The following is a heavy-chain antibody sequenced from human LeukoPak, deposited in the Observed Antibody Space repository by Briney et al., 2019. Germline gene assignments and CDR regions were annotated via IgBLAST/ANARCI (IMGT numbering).Heavy chain of an antibody. Sequence: PGGSLRLSCAASGFTFTNYWVTWVRQAPGKGPEWVANIRQDGSETNYVDSVRGRFTIARDNTKNSLYLQMTSLRGEDTAVYYCASRAGKPGNTPWCFDYWGQGALVTVSS. J-gene: IGHJ4*02. CDR3: ASRAGKPGNTPWCFDY. V-gene: IGHV3-7*01. CDR1: GFTFTNYW. CDR2: IRQDGSET. D-gene: IGHD1-7*01.